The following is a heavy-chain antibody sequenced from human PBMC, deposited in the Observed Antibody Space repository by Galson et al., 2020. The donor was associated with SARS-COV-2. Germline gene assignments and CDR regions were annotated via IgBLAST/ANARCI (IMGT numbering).Heavy chain of an antibody. D-gene: IGHD3-16*02. V-gene: IGHV2-5*02. CDR1: GFSLRSHAVG. J-gene: IGHJ5*02. CDR2: IYWDDDM. Sequence: KMSGPTLVNPTQTLTLTCTFSGFSLRSHAVGVDWIRQPPRKALKSLAIIYWDDDMRYNPSMTNRLTITKDTSKNQVVLTMTNVDPEDTATYYCARRPYDTVWGTYRYKEGWFDPWGQGTLVTVSS. CDR3: ARRPYDTVWGTYRYKEGWFDP.